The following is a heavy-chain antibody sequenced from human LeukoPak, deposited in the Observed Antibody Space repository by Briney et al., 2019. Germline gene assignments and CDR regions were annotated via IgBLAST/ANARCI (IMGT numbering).Heavy chain of an antibody. CDR2: INPNSGGT. J-gene: IGHJ5*02. CDR3: ARDHFPYLPAANVWFDP. V-gene: IGHV1-2*02. CDR1: GYTFTGYY. D-gene: IGHD2-2*01. Sequence: ASVKVSCKASGYTFTGYYMHWVRQAPGQGLEWMGWINPNSGGTNYAQKFQGRVTMTRDTSISTAYMELSRLRSDDTAVYYCARDHFPYLPAANVWFDPWGQGTLVTVSP.